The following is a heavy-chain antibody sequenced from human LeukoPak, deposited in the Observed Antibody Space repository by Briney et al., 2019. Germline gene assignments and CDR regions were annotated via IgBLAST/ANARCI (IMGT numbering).Heavy chain of an antibody. Sequence: PSETLPLTCTVSGASIRSGDYYWSWIRQPPGKGLEWIGYIYDSGSTYYNPSLKSRITISVDTSENRFSLKLSSVTATDTAVYYCARDCSGGSCYGAFDIWGQGTMVTVSS. CDR1: GASIRSGDYY. CDR2: IYDSGST. V-gene: IGHV4-30-4*01. D-gene: IGHD2-15*01. J-gene: IGHJ3*02. CDR3: ARDCSGGSCYGAFDI.